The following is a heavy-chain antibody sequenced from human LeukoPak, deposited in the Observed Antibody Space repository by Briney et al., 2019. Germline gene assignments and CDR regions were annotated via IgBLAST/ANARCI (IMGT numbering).Heavy chain of an antibody. Sequence: SETLSLTCTVSGGSISRGGYYWSWIRQPPGKGLEWIGEINHSGSTNYNPSLKSRVTISVDTSKNQFSLKLSSVTAADTAVYYCARRRRIVGATPGAFDIWGQGTMVTVSS. CDR2: INHSGST. CDR3: ARRRRIVGATPGAFDI. V-gene: IGHV4-34*01. CDR1: GGSISRGGYY. D-gene: IGHD1-26*01. J-gene: IGHJ3*02.